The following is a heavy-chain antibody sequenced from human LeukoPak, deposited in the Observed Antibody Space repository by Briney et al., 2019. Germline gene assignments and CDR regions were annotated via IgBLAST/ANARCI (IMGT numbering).Heavy chain of an antibody. Sequence: SETLSLTCTLSGGSISTFSWNWIRQPPGQGLEWIGYVNSNGGTYNNPSLKSRVTVSLDMSKNQFSLKLSSATAADTAVYYCARDAGGTWFDPWGQGILVTVSS. J-gene: IGHJ5*02. V-gene: IGHV4-59*01. CDR1: GGSISTFS. CDR2: VNSNGGT. CDR3: ARDAGGTWFDP.